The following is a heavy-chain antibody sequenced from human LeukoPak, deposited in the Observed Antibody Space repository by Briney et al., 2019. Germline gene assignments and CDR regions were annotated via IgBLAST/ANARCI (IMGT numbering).Heavy chain of an antibody. Sequence: SQTLSLTCAICGYRLSSNSAAWNWIRQSPSRGLEWLGRTYYRSKWYNDYAVSVKSRITINPDTSKNQFSLQLNSVTPEDTAVYYCESDGCDGCRQDQSSLCKRSYYYYGMDVWGQGTTVTVSS. D-gene: IGHD5-24*01. CDR3: ESDGCDGCRQDQSSLCKRSYYYYGMDV. CDR1: GYRLSSNSAA. V-gene: IGHV6-1*01. CDR2: TYYRSKWYN. J-gene: IGHJ6*02.